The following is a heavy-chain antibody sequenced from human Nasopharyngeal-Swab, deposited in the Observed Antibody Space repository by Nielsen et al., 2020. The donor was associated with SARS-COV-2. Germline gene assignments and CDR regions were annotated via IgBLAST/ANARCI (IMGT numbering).Heavy chain of an antibody. CDR2: IYYSGST. D-gene: IGHD4-11*01. V-gene: IGHV4-39*01. CDR1: GGSISSGSYY. J-gene: IGHJ6*02. CDR3: ARDNYPYYYYGMDV. Sequence: SETLSLTCTVSGGSISSGSYYWSWIRQPPGKGLEWIGSIYYSGSTYYNPSLKSRVTISVDTSKNQFSLKLSSVTAADTAVYYCARDNYPYYYYGMDVWGQGTTVTVSS.